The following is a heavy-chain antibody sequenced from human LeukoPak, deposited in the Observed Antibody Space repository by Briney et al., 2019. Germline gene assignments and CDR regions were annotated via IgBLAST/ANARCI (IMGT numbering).Heavy chain of an antibody. Sequence: ASVKVSCKASGYTFTSYDINWVRQATGRGLEWMGWMNPNSGNTGYAQKFQGRVTITRNTSISTAYMELSSLRSEDTAVYYCARGSSYSSGWYQAVVHLGYYYYYMDVWGKGTTVTVSS. J-gene: IGHJ6*03. CDR3: ARGSSYSSGWYQAVVHLGYYYYYMDV. CDR2: MNPNSGNT. V-gene: IGHV1-8*03. D-gene: IGHD6-19*01. CDR1: GYTFTSYD.